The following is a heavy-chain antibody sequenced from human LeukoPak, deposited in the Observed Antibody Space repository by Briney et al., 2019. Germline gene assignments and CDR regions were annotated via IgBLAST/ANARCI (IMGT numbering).Heavy chain of an antibody. D-gene: IGHD5-18*01. V-gene: IGHV4-34*01. CDR3: AREGVSGYSYGLGPYYYYMDV. CDR2: INHGGST. J-gene: IGHJ6*03. CDR1: GGSFSGDF. Sequence: PSETLSLTCAVYGGSFSGDFWSWIRQSPGKGLEWIGEINHGGSTTYNPSLQSRVTMSVDTSTNQISLKMTSVTAADTAVYYCAREGVSGYSYGLGPYYYYMDVWGKGTTVTVSS.